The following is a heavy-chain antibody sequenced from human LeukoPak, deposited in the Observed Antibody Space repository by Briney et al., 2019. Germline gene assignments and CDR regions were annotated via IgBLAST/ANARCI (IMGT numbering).Heavy chain of an antibody. CDR3: AKDQRFFNV. CDR2: ISGGAGST. D-gene: IGHD3-3*01. V-gene: IGHV3-23*01. CDR1: GFTFSSYA. Sequence: GGSLRLSCAASGFTFSSYAMSWVRQAPGKGLEWVSAISGGAGSTYYADSVKGRFTISRDNSQNMLFLQMNSLRAEDTAVYYCAKDQRFFNVWGKGTTVTVSS. J-gene: IGHJ6*04.